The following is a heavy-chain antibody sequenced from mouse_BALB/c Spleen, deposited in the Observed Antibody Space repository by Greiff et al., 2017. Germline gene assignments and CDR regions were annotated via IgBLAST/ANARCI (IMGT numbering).Heavy chain of an antibody. CDR2: IDPANGNT. J-gene: IGHJ1*01. V-gene: IGHV14-3*02. CDR1: GFNIKDTY. D-gene: IGHD2-2*01. CDR3: ARRGYDGRYWYFDV. Sequence: DVQLQESGAELVKPGASVKLSCTASGFNIKDTYMPWVKQRPEQGLEWIGRIDPANGNTKYDPKFQGKATITADTSSNTAYLQLSSLTSEDTAVYYCARRGYDGRYWYFDVWGAGTTVTVSS.